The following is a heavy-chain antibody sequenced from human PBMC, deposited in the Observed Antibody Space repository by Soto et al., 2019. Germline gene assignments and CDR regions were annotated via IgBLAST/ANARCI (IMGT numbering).Heavy chain of an antibody. CDR1: GFTVSSNY. D-gene: IGHD2-2*03. CDR2: IYSGGST. V-gene: IGHV3-66*01. CDR3: AREVGLDIVVVPAASDYYYYMDV. Sequence: GGSLRLSCAASGFTVSSNYMSWVRQAPGKGLEWVSVIYSGGSTYYADSVKGRFTISRDNSKNTLYLQMNSLRAEDTAVYYCAREVGLDIVVVPAASDYYYYMDVWGKGTTVTVSS. J-gene: IGHJ6*03.